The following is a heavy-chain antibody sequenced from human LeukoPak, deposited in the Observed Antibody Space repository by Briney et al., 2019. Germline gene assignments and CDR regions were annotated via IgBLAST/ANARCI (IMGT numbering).Heavy chain of an antibody. D-gene: IGHD2-15*01. CDR2: ISSSSSYI. V-gene: IGHV3-21*01. Sequence: PGGSLRLSCAASGFTFSSYGMHWVRQAPGKGLEWVSSISSSSSYIYYADSVKGRFIISRDNAKNSLYLQMNSLRAEDTAVYYCASDMRRGGSKNWFDPWGQGTLVTVSS. CDR1: GFTFSSYG. CDR3: ASDMRRGGSKNWFDP. J-gene: IGHJ5*02.